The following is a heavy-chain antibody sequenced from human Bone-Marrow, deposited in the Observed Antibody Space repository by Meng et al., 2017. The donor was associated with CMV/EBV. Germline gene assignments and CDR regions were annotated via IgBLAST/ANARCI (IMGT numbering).Heavy chain of an antibody. Sequence: GGSLRLSCAASGFSFTTYEMNWVRQAPGKGLEWVSYISSGGGTIYYSDSVRGRFTLSRDNAKNSLHLQMNSLRAEDTAVYYCARSPTRYSSSKGRVYFDYWGQGTLVTVSS. D-gene: IGHD6-6*01. CDR3: ARSPTRYSSSKGRVYFDY. CDR1: GFSFTTYE. CDR2: ISSGGGTI. V-gene: IGHV3-48*03. J-gene: IGHJ4*02.